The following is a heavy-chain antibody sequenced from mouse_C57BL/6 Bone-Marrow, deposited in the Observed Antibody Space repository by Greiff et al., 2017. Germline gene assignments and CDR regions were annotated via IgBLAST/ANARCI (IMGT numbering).Heavy chain of an antibody. CDR3: ATGIYYDYDNVYAMDY. CDR2: IYPGSGST. CDR1: GYTFTSYW. Sequence: QVQLQQPGAELVKPGASVKMSCKASGYTFTSYWITWVKQRPGQGLEWIGDIYPGSGSTKYNEKFKSKATLTVDTSSSTAYMQLSSLTSEDCAVYYCATGIYYDYDNVYAMDYWGQGTSVTVSS. J-gene: IGHJ4*01. D-gene: IGHD2-4*01. V-gene: IGHV1-55*01.